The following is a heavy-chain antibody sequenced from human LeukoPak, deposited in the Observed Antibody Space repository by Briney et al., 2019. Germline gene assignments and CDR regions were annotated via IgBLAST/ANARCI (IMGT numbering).Heavy chain of an antibody. Sequence: GASVKVSCKTSGHTFATSSITWVRQAPGQRLEWMGWISPNSANTYYVQKLQGRVTMTTDTSTSTACMELRSLTSDDTAVYYCARVRDSSNWWGPFDVWGQGTMVTVS. D-gene: IGHD6-13*01. CDR2: ISPNSANT. V-gene: IGHV1-18*01. CDR1: GHTFATSS. CDR3: ARVRDSSNWWGPFDV. J-gene: IGHJ3*01.